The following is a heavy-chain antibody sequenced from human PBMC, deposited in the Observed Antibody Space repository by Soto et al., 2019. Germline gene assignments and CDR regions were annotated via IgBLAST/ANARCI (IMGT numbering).Heavy chain of an antibody. CDR2: IIPIFGTA. V-gene: IGHV1-69*06. J-gene: IGHJ4*02. CDR1: GGTFSSYA. Sequence: SVKVSCKASGGTFSSYAISWVRQAPGQGLEWMGGIIPIFGTANYAQKFQGRVTITADKSTSTAYMELSSLRAEDTAVYCGAREGIAARPFDYWGQGTLVTVSS. CDR3: AREGIAARPFDY. D-gene: IGHD6-6*01.